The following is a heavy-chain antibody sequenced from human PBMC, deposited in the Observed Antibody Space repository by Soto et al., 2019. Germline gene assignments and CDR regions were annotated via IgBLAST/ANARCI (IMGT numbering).Heavy chain of an antibody. CDR3: VRDGTKNLRDRFEP. CDR2: IYATGGT. D-gene: IGHD1-26*01. J-gene: IGHJ5*02. Sequence: SETLSLTCNVSGASLSRYYWSWIRQPPGKGLEWIGRIYATGGTDYNPSLKSRISMSVDMSKKQFSLTLRSVTAADTAIYYCVRDGTKNLRDRFEPWGRGILVTVSS. V-gene: IGHV4-4*07. CDR1: GASLSRYY.